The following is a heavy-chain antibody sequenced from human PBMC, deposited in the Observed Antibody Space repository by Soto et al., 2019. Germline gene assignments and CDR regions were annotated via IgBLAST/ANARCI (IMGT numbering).Heavy chain of an antibody. CDR1: GYIFTSYW. CDR2: IYPGDSDT. J-gene: IGHJ4*02. V-gene: IGHV5-51*01. CDR3: ARLPLVCSNGVCYGSFDY. Sequence: PGESLKISCKGSGYIFTSYWIGWVRQMPGKGMEWMGIIYPGDSDTRYSPSFQGQVTISADKSISTAYLQWSSLKASDTAMYYCARLPLVCSNGVCYGSFDYWGQGTLVTVSS. D-gene: IGHD2-8*01.